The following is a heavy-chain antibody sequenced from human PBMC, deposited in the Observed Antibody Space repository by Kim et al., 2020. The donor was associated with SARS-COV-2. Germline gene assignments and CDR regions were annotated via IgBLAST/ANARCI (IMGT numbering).Heavy chain of an antibody. CDR2: ISWNSGSI. CDR3: AKDKQDIAVAGTGGEGYYFDY. J-gene: IGHJ4*02. V-gene: IGHV3-9*01. Sequence: GGSLRLSCAASGFTFDDYATHWVRQAPGKGLEWVSGISWNSGSIGYADSVKGRFTISRDNAKNSLYLQMNSLRAEDTALYYCAKDKQDIAVAGTGGEGYYFDYWGQGTLVTVSS. CDR1: GFTFDDYA. D-gene: IGHD6-19*01.